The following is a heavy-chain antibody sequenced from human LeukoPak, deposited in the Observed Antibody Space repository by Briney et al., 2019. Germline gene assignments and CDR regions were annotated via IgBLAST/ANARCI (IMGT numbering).Heavy chain of an antibody. D-gene: IGHD5-18*01. CDR2: VSYSGST. V-gene: IGHV4-59*01. CDR1: GGSISSYY. CDR3: ARENDRYGRIDY. J-gene: IGHJ4*02. Sequence: SETLSLTCTVFGGSISSYYWIWVRQPPGKGLEWIGYVSYSGSTDYNPSLKSRVIISIDTSKNQFSLRLRAVTAADTAVYYCARENDRYGRIDYWGQGTQVTVSS.